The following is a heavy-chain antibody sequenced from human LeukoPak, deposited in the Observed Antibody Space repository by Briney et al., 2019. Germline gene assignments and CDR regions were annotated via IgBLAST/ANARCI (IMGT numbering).Heavy chain of an antibody. CDR1: GGSISSSNW. D-gene: IGHD6-13*01. V-gene: IGHV4-4*02. Sequence: SETLSLTCTVSGGSISSSNWWSWVRQPPGKGLEWIGEIYHSGSTNYNPSLKSRVTISVDKSKNQFSLKLSSVTAADTAVYYCARVGAAAGIFYYYMDVWGKGTTVTVSS. J-gene: IGHJ6*03. CDR2: IYHSGST. CDR3: ARVGAAAGIFYYYMDV.